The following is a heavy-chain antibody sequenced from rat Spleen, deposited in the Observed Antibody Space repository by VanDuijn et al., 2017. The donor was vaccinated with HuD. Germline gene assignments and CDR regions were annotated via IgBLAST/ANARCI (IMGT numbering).Heavy chain of an antibody. J-gene: IGHJ2*01. CDR2: ISPSGGST. D-gene: IGHD1-6*01. V-gene: IGHV5-27*01. Sequence: EVQLVESGGGLVQPGRSLKLSCIASGFTFRNYDMAWVRQAPTKALEWVASISPSGGSTYYRDSVKGRFTVSRDNAKSTLYLQMDSLRSEDTATYYCSTAGSFTDYYFAGGFDYWGQGVMVTVSS. CDR3: STAGSFTDYYFAGGFDY. CDR1: GFTFRNYD.